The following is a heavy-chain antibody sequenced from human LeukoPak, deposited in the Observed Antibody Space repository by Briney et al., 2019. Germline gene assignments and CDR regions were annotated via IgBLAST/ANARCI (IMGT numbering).Heavy chain of an antibody. J-gene: IGHJ4*02. CDR3: AKRIVGPTSGYYFDY. D-gene: IGHD1-26*01. CDR1: GFTFSSYA. CDR2: ISGSGGST. V-gene: IGHV3-23*01. Sequence: GGSLRLSCAASGFTFSSYAMSWVRQAPGKGLEWVSAISGSGGSTYYADSVKGRFTISRDNSKNTLSLQMNSLRAEDTAVYYCAKRIVGPTSGYYFDYWGQGTLVTVSS.